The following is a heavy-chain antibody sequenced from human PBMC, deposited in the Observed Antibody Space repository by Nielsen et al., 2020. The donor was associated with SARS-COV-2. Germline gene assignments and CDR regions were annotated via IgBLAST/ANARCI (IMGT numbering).Heavy chain of an antibody. CDR1: GFTFSSYA. V-gene: IGHV3-23*01. D-gene: IGHD3-10*01. Sequence: GESLKISCAASGFTFSSYAMSWVRQAPGKGLEWVSAISGSGGSTYYADSVKGRFTIPRDNSKNTLYLQMNSLRAEDTAVYYCAKGVRGDGMYYFDYWGQGTLVTVSS. CDR2: ISGSGGST. J-gene: IGHJ4*02. CDR3: AKGVRGDGMYYFDY.